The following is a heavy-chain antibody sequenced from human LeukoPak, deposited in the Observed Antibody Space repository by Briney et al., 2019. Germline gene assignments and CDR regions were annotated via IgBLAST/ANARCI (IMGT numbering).Heavy chain of an antibody. CDR2: INQDGSEK. J-gene: IGHJ1*01. CDR3: ARAPSEIGGYYPEYFRH. CDR1: GFTFSRYW. D-gene: IGHD3-22*01. Sequence: PGGSLRLSCAASGFTFSRYWMTWVRQSPGKGLEWVANINQDGSEKYYGDSVTGRFTISRDNAENSLFLQMNSLRADDTGVYYCARAPSEIGGYYPEYFRHWGQGTLVTVSS. V-gene: IGHV3-7*01.